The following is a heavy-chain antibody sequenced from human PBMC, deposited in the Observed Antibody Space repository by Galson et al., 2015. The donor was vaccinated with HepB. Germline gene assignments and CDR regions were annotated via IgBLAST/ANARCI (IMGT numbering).Heavy chain of an antibody. CDR1: GYTFTTYG. J-gene: IGHJ4*02. D-gene: IGHD3-3*01. V-gene: IGHV1-18*01. CDR3: ARDFWSGHSVAGPVDY. CDR2: INTYNGNT. Sequence: SVKVSCKASGYTFTTYGVSWVRQAPGQGLVWMGWINTYNGNTKYEQNLQGRVTMTTDTSTSTAYMELRSLRSDDTAVYYCARDFWSGHSVAGPVDYWGQGTLVTVSS.